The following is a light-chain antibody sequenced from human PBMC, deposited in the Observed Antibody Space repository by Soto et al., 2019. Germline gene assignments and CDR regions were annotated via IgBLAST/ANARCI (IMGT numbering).Light chain of an antibody. V-gene: IGLV2-23*01. Sequence: QSALTQPASVSGSPGQSITISCTGTSSDVGSYNLVSWYQQHPGKAPQLMIYAGSKRPSGVSNRFSGSKAGNTSSLTISGPQTEGEADYYCCSYAGSGSYVFGTGTKLTVL. CDR1: SSDVGSYNL. CDR2: AGS. CDR3: CSYAGSGSYV. J-gene: IGLJ1*01.